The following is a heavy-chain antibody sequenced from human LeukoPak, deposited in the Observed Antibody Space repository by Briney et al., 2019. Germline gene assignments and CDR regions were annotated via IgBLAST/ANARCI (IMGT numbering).Heavy chain of an antibody. CDR2: IYTSGST. V-gene: IGHV4-4*07. D-gene: IGHD3-3*01. J-gene: IGHJ4*02. CDR3: ARDWGGYVDY. Sequence: SQTLSLTCTVSGGSISSYHWSCIWQPAGKGLEWIGRIYTSGSTNYNPSLKSRVTMSVDTSKTQFSLKLSSVTAADTAVYYCARDWGGYVDYWGQGTLVTVPS. CDR1: GGSISSYH.